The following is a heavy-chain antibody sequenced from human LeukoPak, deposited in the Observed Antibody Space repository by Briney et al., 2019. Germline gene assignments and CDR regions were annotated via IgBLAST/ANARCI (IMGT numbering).Heavy chain of an antibody. CDR1: GGSVSNSSYY. V-gene: IGHV4-39*01. CDR2: ISHSGTN. J-gene: IGHJ5*02. D-gene: IGHD7-27*01. CDR3: ASLGTLRS. Sequence: SETLSLTCSVSGGSVSNSSYYWGWIRQPPGKGLEWIGGISHSGTNYNNPSLKSRVSISIDTSKNQFSVKLTSVTAADTAIYYCASLGTLRSWGQGTLVTVSS.